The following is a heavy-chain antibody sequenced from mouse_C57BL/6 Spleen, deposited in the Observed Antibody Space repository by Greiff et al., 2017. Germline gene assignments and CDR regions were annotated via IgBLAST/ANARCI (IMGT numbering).Heavy chain of an antibody. D-gene: IGHD1-1*01. Sequence: VQLQQPGPELVKPGASVKISCKASGYTFTDYYMNWVKQSHGKSLEWIGDINPNNGGTSYNQKFKGKATLTVDKSSSTAYMELRSLTSEDSAVYYCASPQFITTVYYFDYWGQGTTLTVSS. CDR3: ASPQFITTVYYFDY. CDR2: INPNNGGT. J-gene: IGHJ2*01. V-gene: IGHV1-26*01. CDR1: GYTFTDYY.